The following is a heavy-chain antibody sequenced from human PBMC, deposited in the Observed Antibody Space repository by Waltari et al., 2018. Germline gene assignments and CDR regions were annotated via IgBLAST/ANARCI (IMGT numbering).Heavy chain of an antibody. CDR3: AANGEEDNDSSGYHPGY. V-gene: IGHV1-2*02. D-gene: IGHD3-22*01. CDR1: GYTFTGYY. CDR2: INPNSGAT. J-gene: IGHJ4*02. Sequence: QVQLMQSGAEVKKPGASVKVSCKASGYTFTGYYMHWVRQAPGQGPEWMGWINPNSGATTYARNFRARVTMTRDTSISTAYMELRRLKSDDTAVYYCAANGEEDNDSSGYHPGYWGQGTLVTVSS.